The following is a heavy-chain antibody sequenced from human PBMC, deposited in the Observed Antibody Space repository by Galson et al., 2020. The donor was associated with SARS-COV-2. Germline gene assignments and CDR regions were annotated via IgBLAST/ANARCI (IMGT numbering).Heavy chain of an antibody. D-gene: IGHD6-19*01. CDR3: LSYSSTRHNY. Sequence: GGSLRLSCSASGFVFSDYAMHWVRQAPGKGLEYVSAMSSNGVTSFYTDSVNGRFTMSRDNSKNMFYLQMTGLRLEDTAFYYCLSYSSTRHNYWGQGTLVTVSS. CDR1: GFVFSDYA. CDR2: MSSNGVTS. J-gene: IGHJ4*02. V-gene: IGHV3-64D*09.